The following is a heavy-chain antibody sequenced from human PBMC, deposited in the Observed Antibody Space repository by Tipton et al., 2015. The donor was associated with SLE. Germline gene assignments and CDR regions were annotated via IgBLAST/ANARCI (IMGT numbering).Heavy chain of an antibody. CDR1: GYTFTGYY. J-gene: IGHJ3*02. CDR2: INLNSGVT. Sequence: QSGPEVKKPGASVKVSCKASGYTFTGYYMHWVRQAPGQGLEWMGRINLNSGVTNYAQKLQGRVTMTRDTSISTAYMELSRLRSDDTAVYYCARGIYDYGDYVAFDIWGPGTMVTVSS. D-gene: IGHD4-17*01. CDR3: ARGIYDYGDYVAFDI. V-gene: IGHV1-2*06.